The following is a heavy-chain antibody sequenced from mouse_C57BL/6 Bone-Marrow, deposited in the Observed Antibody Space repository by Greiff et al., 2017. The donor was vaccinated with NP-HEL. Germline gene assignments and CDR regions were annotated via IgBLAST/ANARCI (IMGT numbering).Heavy chain of an antibody. J-gene: IGHJ2*01. D-gene: IGHD2-1*01. CDR1: GYTFTEYT. Sequence: VQLQQSGAELVKPGASVKLSCKASGYTFTEYTIHWVKQRSGQGLEWIGWVYPGSGSIKYNEKFKDKATLNADKSSSTVYMELSRLTSEDSAVYFCARHEGLLYFDYWGQGTTLTVSS. CDR3: ARHEGLLYFDY. V-gene: IGHV1-62-2*01. CDR2: VYPGSGSI.